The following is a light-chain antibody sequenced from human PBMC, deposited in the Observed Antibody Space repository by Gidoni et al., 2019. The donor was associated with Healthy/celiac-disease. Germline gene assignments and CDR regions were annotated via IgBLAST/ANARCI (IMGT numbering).Light chain of an antibody. V-gene: IGLV1-36*01. J-gene: IGLJ2*01. CDR2: YDD. Sequence: QSVLTQPPSVSEAPRQRVTISCSGRSSNIGNNAVNWYQQRPGKAPKLLIYYDDLLPSGVSDRFSGSKSGTSASLAISGLQSEDEADYYCAAWDDSLNGVVFGGGTKLTVL. CDR1: SSNIGNNA. CDR3: AAWDDSLNGVV.